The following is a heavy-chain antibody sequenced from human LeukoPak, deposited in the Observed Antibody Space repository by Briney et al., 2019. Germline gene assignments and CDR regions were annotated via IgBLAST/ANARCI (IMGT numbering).Heavy chain of an antibody. CDR2: IHASGST. CDR1: GGSISGGNDY. V-gene: IGHV4-61*02. CDR3: ARVGYGGHGIVDY. J-gene: IGHJ4*02. D-gene: IGHD4/OR15-4a*01. Sequence: PSQTLSLTCTVSGGSISGGNDYWTWIRQPAGKGLEWIGRIHASGSTIYNPSLKYRVTISLDTSNNQFFMKLTSVTAADTAMYFCARVGYGGHGIVDYWGQGTLVTVSS.